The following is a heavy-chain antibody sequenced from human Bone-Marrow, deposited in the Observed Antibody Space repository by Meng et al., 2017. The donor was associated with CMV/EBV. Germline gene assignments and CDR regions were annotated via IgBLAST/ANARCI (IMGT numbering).Heavy chain of an antibody. CDR2: MNPNSGNT. V-gene: IGHV1-8*01. Sequence: ASVKVSCKASGYTFTSYDINWVRQATGQGLEWMGWMNPNSGNTGYAQKFQGRVTMTRNTSISTAYMELSSLRSDDTAVYYCARAAGYCSSTSCLNFDYWGQGTLVTVSS. J-gene: IGHJ4*02. CDR3: ARAAGYCSSTSCLNFDY. CDR1: GYTFTSYD. D-gene: IGHD2-2*03.